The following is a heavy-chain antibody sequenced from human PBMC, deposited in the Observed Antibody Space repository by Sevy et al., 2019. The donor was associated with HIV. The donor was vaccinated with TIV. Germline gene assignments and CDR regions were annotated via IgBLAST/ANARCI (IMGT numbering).Heavy chain of an antibody. D-gene: IGHD4-17*01. Sequence: ASVKVSCKASGYTFTSYYMHWVRLAPGQGLEWMGIINPSGGSTSYAQKFQGRVTMTRDTSTSTVYMELSSLRSEDTAVYYCASEPADYGDYEDYWGQGTLVTVSS. CDR3: ASEPADYGDYEDY. CDR2: INPSGGST. J-gene: IGHJ4*02. CDR1: GYTFTSYY. V-gene: IGHV1-46*01.